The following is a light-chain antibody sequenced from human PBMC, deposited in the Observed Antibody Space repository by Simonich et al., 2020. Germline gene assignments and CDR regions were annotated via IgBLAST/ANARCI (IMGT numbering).Light chain of an antibody. CDR2: DVR. CDR3: CSYAGSYTWV. J-gene: IGLJ3*02. CDR1: SSDVGGYNY. Sequence: QSALTQPRSVSGSPGQSVTISCTEPSSDVGGYNYVSWYQQHPGKAPKLMIYDVRKRPSGVPDRFSGSKSGNTASLTISGLQAEDEDDYYCCSYAGSYTWVFGGGTKLTVL. V-gene: IGLV2-11*01.